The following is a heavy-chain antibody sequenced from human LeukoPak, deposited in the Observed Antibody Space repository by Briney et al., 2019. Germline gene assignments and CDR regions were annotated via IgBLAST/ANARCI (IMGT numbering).Heavy chain of an antibody. CDR3: ATDSGTYFLF. J-gene: IGHJ4*02. V-gene: IGHV1-24*01. D-gene: IGHD1-26*01. CDR2: FDPEDGET. Sequence: ASVRVSFTVSGYTLTQLSMHWVRQAPGKGLEWMGGFDPEDGETIYAQKFQDRVTMTEDTSTDTAYMELSSLRSDDTAVYYCATDSGTYFLFWGQGTLVTVSS. CDR1: GYTLTQLS.